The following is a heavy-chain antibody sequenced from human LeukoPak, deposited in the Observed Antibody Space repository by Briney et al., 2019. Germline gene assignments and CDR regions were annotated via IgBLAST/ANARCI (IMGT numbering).Heavy chain of an antibody. CDR1: GASISSGDYY. V-gene: IGHV4-30-4*08. J-gene: IGHJ5*02. Sequence: SETLSLTCTVSGASISSGDYYWSWIRQPPGKGLEWIGSIYYSGSTFHYNPSLKSRVAISMDTSKNQFSLSLSSVTAADTAVYYCASTNCSRSSCFGANWFDPWGQGTLVTVSS. CDR3: ASTNCSRSSCFGANWFDP. CDR2: IYYSGST. D-gene: IGHD2-2*01.